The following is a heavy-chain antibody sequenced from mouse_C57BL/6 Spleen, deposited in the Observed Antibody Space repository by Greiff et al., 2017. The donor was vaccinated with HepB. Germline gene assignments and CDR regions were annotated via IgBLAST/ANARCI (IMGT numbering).Heavy chain of an antibody. CDR2: IYPGDGDT. V-gene: IGHV1-82*01. D-gene: IGHD1-1*01. CDR3: ARLAVVGEGFAY. CDR1: GYAFSSSW. Sequence: QVQLQQSGPELVKPGASVKISCKASGYAFSSSWMNWVKQRPGKGLEWIGRIYPGDGDTNYNGKFKGKATLTADKSSSTAYMQLSSLTSEDSAVYFCARLAVVGEGFAYWGQGTLVTVSA. J-gene: IGHJ3*01.